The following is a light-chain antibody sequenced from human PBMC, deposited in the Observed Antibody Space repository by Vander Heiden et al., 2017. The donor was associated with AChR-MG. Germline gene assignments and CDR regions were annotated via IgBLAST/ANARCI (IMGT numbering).Light chain of an antibody. CDR2: AAA. CDR3: QQSYSTPWT. Sequence: DIQMTQSPSSLSASVGDRVTITCRASQSIRSYLNWYQQIPGKAPRLLIYAAASLQSGVPSRFSGSGSGTDFTLTISSLQPEDFATYFCQQSYSTPWTFGQGTKVAIK. V-gene: IGKV1-39*01. J-gene: IGKJ1*01. CDR1: QSIRSY.